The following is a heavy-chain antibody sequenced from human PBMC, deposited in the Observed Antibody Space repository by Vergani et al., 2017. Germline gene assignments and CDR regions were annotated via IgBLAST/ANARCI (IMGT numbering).Heavy chain of an antibody. CDR3: AKALRPSPDAFDI. V-gene: IGHV3-23*01. CDR2: ISGSGGST. D-gene: IGHD3-16*01. J-gene: IGHJ3*02. Sequence: EVQLLESGGGLVQPGGSLRLSCAASGFTFSSYAMSWVRQAPGKGLEWVSAISGSGGSTYYADSVKGRVTISRDNSKNTLYLQMNSLRAEDTAVYYCAKALRPSPDAFDIWGQGTMVTVSS. CDR1: GFTFSSYA.